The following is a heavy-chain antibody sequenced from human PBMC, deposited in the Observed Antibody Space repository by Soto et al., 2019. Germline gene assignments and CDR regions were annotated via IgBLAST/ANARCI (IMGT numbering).Heavy chain of an antibody. V-gene: IGHV1-18*01. J-gene: IGHJ6*02. CDR3: AMVVSIPDYYYAMDV. CDR2: ISAHNGNT. Sequence: QVQLVQSGAEVKKPGASVKVSCKASGYTFTSYGISWVRQAPGEGLQWMGWISAHNGNTNYAQKLQGRVTMTTDTTTNTAYMELQSLRSDDTAVYYCAMVVSIPDYYYAMDVWGQGTTLTVSS. D-gene: IGHD2-21*01. CDR1: GYTFTSYG.